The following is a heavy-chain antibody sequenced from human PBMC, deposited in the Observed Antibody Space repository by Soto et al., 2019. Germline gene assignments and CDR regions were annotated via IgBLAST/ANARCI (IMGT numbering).Heavy chain of an antibody. D-gene: IGHD3-22*01. CDR2: IIANYGTA. CDR3: ASFPYYYDRSGYHLP. Sequence: QVQLVQSGAEVKKPGSSVKVSCKASGGTFSSYAISWVRQAPGQGLEWMGGIIANYGTANYAQRFLGRVTISADESTSTAYMELSSLRSEDTAVYYCASFPYYYDRSGYHLPWGQGTLVTVSS. V-gene: IGHV1-69*12. J-gene: IGHJ4*02. CDR1: GGTFSSYA.